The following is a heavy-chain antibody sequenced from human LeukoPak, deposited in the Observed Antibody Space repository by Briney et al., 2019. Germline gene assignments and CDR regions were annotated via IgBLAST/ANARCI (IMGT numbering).Heavy chain of an antibody. CDR3: AKMDLGGAVAGTYDY. D-gene: IGHD6-19*01. CDR1: GFTFSSYS. CDR2: ISSSSSYI. J-gene: IGHJ4*02. V-gene: IGHV3-21*01. Sequence: GGSLRLSCAASGFTFSSYSMNWVRQAPGKGLEWVSSISSSSSYIYYADSVKGRFTISRDDSKNTLYLQMNSQRAEDTAVYYCAKMDLGGAVAGTYDYWGQGTLVTVSS.